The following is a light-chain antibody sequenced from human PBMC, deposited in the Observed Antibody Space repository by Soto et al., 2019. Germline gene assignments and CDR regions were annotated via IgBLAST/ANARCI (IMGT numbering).Light chain of an antibody. CDR2: AAS. V-gene: IGKV1-39*01. Sequence: IQMAQSPSTLSGSVGDRVTSTCLASQSIDNWLAWYQQKPGKAPKLLIYAASSLQSGVPPRFSGSGSGTDFTLTISSLQPEDFATYYCQQSYSTPLTFGGGTKVDIK. CDR3: QQSYSTPLT. J-gene: IGKJ4*01. CDR1: QSIDNW.